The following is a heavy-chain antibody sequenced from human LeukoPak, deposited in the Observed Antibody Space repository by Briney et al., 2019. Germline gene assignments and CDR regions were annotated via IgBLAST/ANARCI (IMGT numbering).Heavy chain of an antibody. CDR3: ARDLWYYGSGRPKDYYYYYYMDV. CDR1: GGTFSSYA. CDR2: IIPIFGTA. V-gene: IGHV1-69*05. Sequence: SVKVSCKASGGTFSSYAISWVRQAAGQGLEWMGRIIPIFGTAKYAQKVQGIVTLTTDESTSTAYMELSSLRSEDTAVYYCARDLWYYGSGRPKDYYYYYYMDVWGKGTTVTVSS. D-gene: IGHD3-10*01. J-gene: IGHJ6*03.